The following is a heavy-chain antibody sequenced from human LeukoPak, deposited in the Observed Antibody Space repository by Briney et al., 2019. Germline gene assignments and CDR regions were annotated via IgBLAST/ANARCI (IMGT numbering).Heavy chain of an antibody. Sequence: SETLSLTCAVSGGSISNGGYSWSWIRQPPGKGLEWIGFIYHSGSTYYNPSLKSRLTISVDRSKNQFSLKLSSVTAADTAVYYCARSLYYYDTSAPRAFDIWGQGTMVTVSS. CDR1: GGSISNGGYS. D-gene: IGHD3-22*01. CDR2: IYHSGST. CDR3: ARSLYYYDTSAPRAFDI. J-gene: IGHJ3*02. V-gene: IGHV4-30-2*01.